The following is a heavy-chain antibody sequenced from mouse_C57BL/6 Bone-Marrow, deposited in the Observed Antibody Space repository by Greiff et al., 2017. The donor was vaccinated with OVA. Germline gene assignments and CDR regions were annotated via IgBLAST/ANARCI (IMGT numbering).Heavy chain of an antibody. V-gene: IGHV1-69*01. CDR3: ARSRAPWFAD. Sequence: QVQLQQPGAELVMPGASVKLSCKASGYTFTSYWMHWVKQRPGQGLEWIGEIDPSDSYTNYNQKFKGKSTLTVDKSSSTAYMQLSSLTSEDSAVYYCARSRAPWFADWGQGTLVTVSA. J-gene: IGHJ3*01. CDR2: IDPSDSYT. CDR1: GYTFTSYW.